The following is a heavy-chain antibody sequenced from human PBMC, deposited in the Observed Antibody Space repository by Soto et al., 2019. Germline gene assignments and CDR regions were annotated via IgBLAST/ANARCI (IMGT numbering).Heavy chain of an antibody. D-gene: IGHD6-19*01. CDR3: ARHALNGDGWRHYFDY. J-gene: IGHJ4*02. CDR2: INHSGSS. V-gene: IGHV4-59*08. CDR1: GGSISTYY. Sequence: PSETLSLTCTVSGGSISTYYWSWIRQPPGKGLEWIGYINHSGSSNYNPPLKSRVTISVDTSKNQFSLKLTSVTAADTAVYYCARHALNGDGWRHYFDYWGQGTLVTVSS.